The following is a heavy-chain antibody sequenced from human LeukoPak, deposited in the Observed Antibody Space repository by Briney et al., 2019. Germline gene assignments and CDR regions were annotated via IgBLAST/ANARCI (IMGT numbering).Heavy chain of an antibody. V-gene: IGHV1-3*01. CDR2: INAGNGNT. J-gene: IGHJ4*02. CDR1: GGTFSSYA. CDR3: ATTDPSAAAGEGSDY. D-gene: IGHD6-13*01. Sequence: ASVKVSCKASGGTFSSYAISWVRQAPGQRLEWMGWINAGNGNTKYSQKFRGRVTITRDTSASTAYMELSSLRSEDTAVYYCATTDPSAAAGEGSDYWGQGTLVTVSS.